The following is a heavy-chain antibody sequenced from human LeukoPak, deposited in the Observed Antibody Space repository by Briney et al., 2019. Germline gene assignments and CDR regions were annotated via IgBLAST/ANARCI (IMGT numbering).Heavy chain of an antibody. V-gene: IGHV3-48*04. CDR1: GFIFSDYS. D-gene: IGHD3-16*02. J-gene: IGHJ4*02. CDR2: ISFSVNTK. CDR3: AKDPSFGGVIVRDYFDY. Sequence: GGSLRLSCAASGFIFSDYSMNWVRQAPGKGLECVSYISFSVNTKYYGDSVKGRFTISRDNAKNSLYLHMDSLRAEDTAVYYCAKDPSFGGVIVRDYFDYWGQGTLVTVSS.